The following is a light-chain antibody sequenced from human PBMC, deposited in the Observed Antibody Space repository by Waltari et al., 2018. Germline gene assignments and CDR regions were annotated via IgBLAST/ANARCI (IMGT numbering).Light chain of an antibody. Sequence: SCRASQSISRYLAWYQQKPGQAPRLLIYGASTRATGIPDRFSGRGSGTDFSLTISGLEPEDSAVYYCQHHFRLPATFGQGTKVEIK. CDR2: GAS. V-gene: IGKV3-20*01. CDR1: QSISRY. CDR3: QHHFRLPAT. J-gene: IGKJ1*01.